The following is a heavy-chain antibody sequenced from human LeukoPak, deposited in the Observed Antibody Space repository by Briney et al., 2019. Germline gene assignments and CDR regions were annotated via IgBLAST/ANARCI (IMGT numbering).Heavy chain of an antibody. CDR2: ICPGDSDT. CDR3: ARGGRRRFDALDI. J-gene: IGHJ3*02. V-gene: IGHV5-51*01. CDR1: GYSFTSYC. Sequence: RGESLKISCKTSGYSFTSYCIGWVRQMSGRGLEWMGIICPGDSDTRYSPSFQGQVTISVDKSINSAYLQWSSLKASDSAMYYCARGGRRRFDALDIWSQGTMVIVSS. D-gene: IGHD3-10*01.